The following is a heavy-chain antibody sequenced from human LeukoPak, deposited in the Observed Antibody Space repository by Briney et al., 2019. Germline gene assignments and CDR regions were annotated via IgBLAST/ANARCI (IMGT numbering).Heavy chain of an antibody. Sequence: PSETLSLTCTVSGVSITTYYWSWIRLPPGKGLEWIGFIYYSGNTNYNPSLKSRVTISVDTSKNQFSLKLSSVTAADTAVYYCARAYTSWSFDYWGQGTLVTVSS. V-gene: IGHV4-59*01. J-gene: IGHJ4*02. CDR3: ARAYTSWSFDY. CDR2: IYYSGNT. CDR1: GVSITTYY. D-gene: IGHD2-2*02.